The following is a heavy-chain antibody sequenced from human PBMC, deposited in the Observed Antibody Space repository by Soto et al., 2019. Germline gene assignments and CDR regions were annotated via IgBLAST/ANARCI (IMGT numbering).Heavy chain of an antibody. Sequence: QVQLVESGGGVVQPGRSLRLSCTASGFTFDSHTMHWVRQSPGKGLEWVALISFDGSLKYDSDSVKGRFSISRENSKNPVFLEMNSLRPEDTAVYYCARTYSSSWNYLDYWGQGVQVIVSS. CDR1: GFTFDSHT. D-gene: IGHD6-13*01. J-gene: IGHJ4*02. V-gene: IGHV3-30*04. CDR2: ISFDGSLK. CDR3: ARTYSSSWNYLDY.